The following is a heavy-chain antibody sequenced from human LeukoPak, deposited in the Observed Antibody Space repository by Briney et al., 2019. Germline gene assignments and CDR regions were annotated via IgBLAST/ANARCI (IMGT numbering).Heavy chain of an antibody. D-gene: IGHD2-2*01. CDR2: ISSSSTYI. Sequence: GSLRLSCAASGFTFSDHYMSWIRQAPGKGLEWVSYISSSSTYINYADSVKGRFTISRDNAKSTLYLQMNSLRAEDTAVYYCASSTQISKYADYWGQGALVTVSS. J-gene: IGHJ4*02. CDR3: ASSTQISKYADY. CDR1: GFTFSDHY. V-gene: IGHV3-11*06.